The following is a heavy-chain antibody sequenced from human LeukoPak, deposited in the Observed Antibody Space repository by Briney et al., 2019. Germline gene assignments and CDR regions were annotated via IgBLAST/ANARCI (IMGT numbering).Heavy chain of an antibody. CDR2: INHSGST. Sequence: SQTLSLTCAVYGGSFSGYYGSWVRQPPGKGLEWIGEINHSGSTNYNPSLKSLITISVDTSKNQFSLKLSSVTAEDAAVYYCARDIAVAGPDYWGQGTLVTVSS. CDR3: ARDIAVAGPDY. D-gene: IGHD6-13*01. J-gene: IGHJ4*02. CDR1: GGSFSGYY. V-gene: IGHV4-34*01.